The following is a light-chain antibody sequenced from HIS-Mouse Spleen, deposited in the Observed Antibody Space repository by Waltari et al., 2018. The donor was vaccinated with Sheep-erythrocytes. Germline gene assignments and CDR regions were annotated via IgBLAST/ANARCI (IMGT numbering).Light chain of an antibody. CDR1: ALPKKY. CDR2: KDS. J-gene: IGLJ1*01. V-gene: IGLV3-16*01. Sequence: SYELTQPPSVSVSLGQMARITCSGEALPKKYAYWYQQKPGQFPVLVIYKDSERPSGIPERVSGSSSGTIVTLTISGVQAEDEADYYCLSADSSGTYYVFGTGTKVTVL. CDR3: LSADSSGTYYV.